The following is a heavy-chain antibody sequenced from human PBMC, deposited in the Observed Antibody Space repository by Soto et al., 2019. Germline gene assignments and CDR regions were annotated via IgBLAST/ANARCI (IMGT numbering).Heavy chain of an antibody. D-gene: IGHD6-19*01. CDR2: INHSGSS. Sequence: PXGSLWLPCAVCGGCVNSYFWTGIRRPPGKGLEWIGEINHSGSSNYNPSLKSRLTISVDTYKSQFSLKLSSVTAADTALYYCARGAGGSSSYIDYCGQRTLVTVPS. CDR1: GGCVNSYF. V-gene: IGHV4-34*01. CDR3: ARGAGGSSSYIDY. J-gene: IGHJ4*02.